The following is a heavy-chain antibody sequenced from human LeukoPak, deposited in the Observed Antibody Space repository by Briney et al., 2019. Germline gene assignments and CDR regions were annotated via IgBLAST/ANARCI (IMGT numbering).Heavy chain of an antibody. J-gene: IGHJ4*02. CDR1: GFTLRKYA. CDR3: ANGPGSGNYFELFYFDY. CDR2: NSGSGDTT. D-gene: IGHD3-10*01. V-gene: IGHV3-23*01. Sequence: GGSLRLSCVASGFTLRKYAMSWLRQAPGKGMDWVSSNSGSGDTTYYADSVKGHFTISRDNSKNTLYLQMNSLRAEDTAIYYCANGPGSGNYFELFYFDYWGQGALVTVSS.